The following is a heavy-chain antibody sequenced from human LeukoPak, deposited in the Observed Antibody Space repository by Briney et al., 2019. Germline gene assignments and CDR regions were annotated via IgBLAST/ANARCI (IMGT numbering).Heavy chain of an antibody. CDR1: GYTFTSYA. J-gene: IGHJ6*03. Sequence: GASVKVSCKASGYTFTSYAMNWVRQAPGQGLEWMGWINTNTGNPTYAQGFTGRFVFSLDTSVSTAYLQISSPKAEDTAVYYCAREGSGSYYSPTYYMDVWGKGTTVTVSS. CDR2: INTNTGNP. CDR3: AREGSGSYYSPTYYMDV. V-gene: IGHV7-4-1*02. D-gene: IGHD3-10*01.